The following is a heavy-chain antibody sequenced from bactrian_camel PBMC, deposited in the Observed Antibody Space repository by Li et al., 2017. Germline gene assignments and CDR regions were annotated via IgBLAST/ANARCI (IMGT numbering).Heavy chain of an antibody. CDR3: TKATRYGGGYFLNI. J-gene: IGHJ4*01. D-gene: IGHD2*01. CDR1: GFTFSSYW. Sequence: HVQLVESGGGLVQPGGSLRLSCAASGFTFSSYWMSRVRQAPGKGLEWVPSINSGGGTTYTDSVKGRFTVSRDNAQNSLYLQMNDLKSEDTALYYCTKATRYGGGYFLNIWGQGTQVTVS. V-gene: IGHV3S1*01. CDR2: INSGGGTT.